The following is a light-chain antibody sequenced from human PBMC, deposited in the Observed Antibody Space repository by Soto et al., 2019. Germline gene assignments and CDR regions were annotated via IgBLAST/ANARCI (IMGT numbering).Light chain of an antibody. CDR2: NTN. J-gene: IGLJ2*01. V-gene: IGLV1-44*01. CDR3: AAWDGSLNVVL. Sequence: QSALTQPPSASGTPGQRVAISCSGGSSNIGTNTVNWYQQLPGSAPQLLIYNTNQRPSGVPGRFSGSKSGASASLAISGLQSEDEADYYCAAWDGSLNVVLFGGGTKVTVL. CDR1: SSNIGTNT.